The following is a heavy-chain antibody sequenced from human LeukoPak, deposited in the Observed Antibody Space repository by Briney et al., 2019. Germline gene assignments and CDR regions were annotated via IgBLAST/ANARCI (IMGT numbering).Heavy chain of an antibody. CDR2: INPSGGST. J-gene: IGHJ6*02. Sequence: ASVKVSCKPTGYTFTSYYMHWVRQAPGQGLEWMGIINPSGGSTSYAQKFQGRVTMTRDTSTSSVYMELSSLRSEDTAVYYCARGAIAAGGPYYYGMDVWGQGTTVTVAS. D-gene: IGHD6-13*01. CDR1: GYTFTSYY. V-gene: IGHV1-46*01. CDR3: ARGAIAAGGPYYYGMDV.